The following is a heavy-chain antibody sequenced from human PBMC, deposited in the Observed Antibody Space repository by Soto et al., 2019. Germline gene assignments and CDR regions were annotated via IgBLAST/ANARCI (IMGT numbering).Heavy chain of an antibody. V-gene: IGHV4-39*01. J-gene: IGHJ5*01. D-gene: IGHD2-15*01. CDR3: GRVVEGATRHTDFDS. CDR2: IYYSGGA. CDR1: GVSIHNSHSF. Sequence: SETLSLTCAVSGVSIHNSHSFWGWIRQPPGKGLEFIGSIYYSGGANYNPSLKSRVTISLDTSKNQFSLTVNSVTAADTAIYYCGRVVEGATRHTDFDSWGQGTLVTVS.